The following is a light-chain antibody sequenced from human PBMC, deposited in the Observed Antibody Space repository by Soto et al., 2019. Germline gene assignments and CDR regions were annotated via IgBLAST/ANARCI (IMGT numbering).Light chain of an antibody. V-gene: IGKV1-39*01. CDR3: QQSYSTPPET. CDR2: AAS. Sequence: DIQMTQSPSSLSASVGDRVTITCRASQSISSYLNWYQQKPGKAPKLLIYAASSLQSGVPSRFSGSGSGTHFTLTISSLQPEDFATYYCQQSYSTPPETFGQGTKVEIK. CDR1: QSISSY. J-gene: IGKJ1*01.